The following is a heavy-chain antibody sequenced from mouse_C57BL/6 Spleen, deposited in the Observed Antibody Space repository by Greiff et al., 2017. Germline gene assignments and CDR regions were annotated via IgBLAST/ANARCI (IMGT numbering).Heavy chain of an antibody. CDR1: GFSLTSYG. V-gene: IGHV2-2*01. CDR2: IWSGGGT. CDR3: ASYYYGSSPWYFDV. D-gene: IGHD1-1*01. J-gene: IGHJ1*03. Sequence: VKLVESGPGLVQPSQSLSITCTVSGFSLTSYGVHWVRQSPGKGLEWLGVIWSGGGTDYNAAFISRLSISKDNSKSQVFFKMNSLQADDTAIYYCASYYYGSSPWYFDVWGTGTTVTVSS.